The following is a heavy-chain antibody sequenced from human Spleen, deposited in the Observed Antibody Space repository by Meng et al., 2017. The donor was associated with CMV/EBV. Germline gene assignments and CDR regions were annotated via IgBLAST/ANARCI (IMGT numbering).Heavy chain of an antibody. CDR1: GGSISSYY. J-gene: IGHJ4*02. Sequence: SETLSLTCTVSGGSISSYYWSWIRQPPGKGLEWIGYTYYSGSTNYNPSLKSRVTISVDTSKNQFSLKLSSVTAADTAVYYCARAPCSSTSCSPYYFDYWGQGTLVTVSS. V-gene: IGHV4-59*01. CDR2: TYYSGST. CDR3: ARAPCSSTSCSPYYFDY. D-gene: IGHD2-2*01.